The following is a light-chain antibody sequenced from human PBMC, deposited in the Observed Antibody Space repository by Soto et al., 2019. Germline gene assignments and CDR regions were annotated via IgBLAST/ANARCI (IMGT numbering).Light chain of an antibody. J-gene: IGKJ5*01. CDR2: DAS. V-gene: IGKV1-13*02. Sequence: IQLTQSPASLSASVGERVTITCRASQDIRGALAWYQQSPGEAPQLLIYDASTLESGVPSRFSGSASGTHFTLTISSLQAEDVATYYCQQVLSYPITFGQGTRLEI. CDR3: QQVLSYPIT. CDR1: QDIRGA.